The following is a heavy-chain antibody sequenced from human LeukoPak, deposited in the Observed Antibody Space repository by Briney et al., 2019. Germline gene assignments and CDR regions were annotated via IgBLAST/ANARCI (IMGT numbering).Heavy chain of an antibody. V-gene: IGHV3-23*01. Sequence: PGGSLRLSCAASGFTFSSYAMSWVRQAPGKGLEWVSAISGSGGSTYYADSVKGRFIISRDNSKDTLYLQMNSLRAEDTAVYYCAKGGAPLFPFDYWGQGTLVTVSS. CDR3: AKGGAPLFPFDY. CDR2: ISGSGGST. D-gene: IGHD1-26*01. J-gene: IGHJ4*02. CDR1: GFTFSSYA.